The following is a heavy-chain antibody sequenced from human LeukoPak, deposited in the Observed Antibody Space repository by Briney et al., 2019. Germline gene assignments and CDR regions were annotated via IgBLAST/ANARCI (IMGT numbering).Heavy chain of an antibody. V-gene: IGHV4-39*01. Sequence: SETLSLTCTVSVGSISSSSYYWGWIRQPPGKGLEWIGSIYYSGSTYYNPSLKSRVTISVDTSKNQFSLKLSSVTAADTAVYYCARHILPLGYDSSGHRGSFDYWGQGTLVTVSS. J-gene: IGHJ4*02. CDR1: VGSISSSSYY. CDR3: ARHILPLGYDSSGHRGSFDY. D-gene: IGHD3-22*01. CDR2: IYYSGST.